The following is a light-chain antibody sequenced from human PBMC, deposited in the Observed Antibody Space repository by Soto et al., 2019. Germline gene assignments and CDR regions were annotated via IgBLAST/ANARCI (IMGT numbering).Light chain of an antibody. J-gene: IGKJ2*01. Sequence: EIVMTQSPATLSVSPGERATLSCRASQSVSSNLAWYQQKPGQAPRLLIYGASTRATGIPARFSGSGSGTEFTLTISSMHSEDFAVYYCQQYNSWPLYTFGQGTKLEIK. CDR3: QQYNSWPLYT. CDR2: GAS. V-gene: IGKV3-15*01. CDR1: QSVSSN.